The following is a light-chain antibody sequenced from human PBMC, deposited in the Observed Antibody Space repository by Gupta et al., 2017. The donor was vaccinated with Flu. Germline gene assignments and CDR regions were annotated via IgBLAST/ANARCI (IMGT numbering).Light chain of an antibody. CDR2: WAS. J-gene: IGKJ1*01. V-gene: IGKV4-1*01. Sequence: NCKSSQSVLYSSNNKNYLAWYQQKPGQPPKLLIYWASTREYGVPDRFSGSGSGTDFTLTISSLQAEDVAVYFCQQYYSTPWTFGQGTKVEIK. CDR1: QSVLYSSNNKNY. CDR3: QQYYSTPWT.